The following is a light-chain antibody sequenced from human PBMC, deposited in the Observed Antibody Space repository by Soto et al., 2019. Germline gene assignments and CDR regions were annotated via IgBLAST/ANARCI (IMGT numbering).Light chain of an antibody. Sequence: QSVLTQPASVSGSPGQSITISCTGTSSDVGGYNYVSWYQQHPGKAPKLMIYEVSNRPSGVSNRLSGSKSGNTASLTISGLQAEDQPDYYCSSYTSSTLYVFGTGTKVTVL. CDR1: SSDVGGYNY. CDR3: SSYTSSTLYV. V-gene: IGLV2-14*01. J-gene: IGLJ1*01. CDR2: EVS.